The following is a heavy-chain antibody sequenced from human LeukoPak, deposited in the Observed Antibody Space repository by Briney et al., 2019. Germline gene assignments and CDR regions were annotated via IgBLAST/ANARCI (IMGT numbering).Heavy chain of an antibody. CDR2: INHSGST. J-gene: IGHJ6*03. CDR1: GGSFSGYY. CDR3: ARERGPDTVYDILTGYQLPYYYYYMDV. V-gene: IGHV4-34*01. Sequence: SETLSLTCAVYGGSFSGYYWSWIRQPPGKGLEWIGEINHSGSTNYNPSHKSRVTISVDTSKNQFSLKLSSVTAADTAVYYCARERGPDTVYDILTGYQLPYYYYYMDVWGKGTTVTISS. D-gene: IGHD3-9*01.